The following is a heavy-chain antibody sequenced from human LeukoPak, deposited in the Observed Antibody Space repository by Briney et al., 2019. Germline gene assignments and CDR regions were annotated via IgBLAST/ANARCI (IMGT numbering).Heavy chain of an antibody. V-gene: IGHV4-59*01. J-gene: IGHJ6*02. Sequence: AETLSLTCSVSDGSINSYYWNWIRRPPGKGLEWIGYIYYNGNTNYSPSLKSRVTMSVDTSKNLFSLKVSSVTAADTAVYYCARGRSNYYGMDVWGQGTTVTVSS. D-gene: IGHD1-26*01. CDR3: ARGRSNYYGMDV. CDR2: IYYNGNT. CDR1: DGSINSYY.